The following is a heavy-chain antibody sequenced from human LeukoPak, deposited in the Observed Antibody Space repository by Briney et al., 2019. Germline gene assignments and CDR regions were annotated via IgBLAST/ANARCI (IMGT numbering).Heavy chain of an antibody. D-gene: IGHD6-13*01. V-gene: IGHV4-39*01. Sequence: SETLSLTCTVSGDSISSSSYHWGWIRQPPGKGLEWIGSIYYSGSTYFHPSLKSRVTISVDTSKNQFSPRLSSVTAADTAVYYCARHGAAAGIFAFLYYFDYWGQGTLVTVSS. J-gene: IGHJ4*02. CDR2: IYYSGST. CDR1: GDSISSSSYH. CDR3: ARHGAAAGIFAFLYYFDY.